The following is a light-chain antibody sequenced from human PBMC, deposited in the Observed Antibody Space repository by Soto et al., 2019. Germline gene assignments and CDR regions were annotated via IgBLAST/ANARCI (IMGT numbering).Light chain of an antibody. CDR1: QNIGNH. Sequence: DIQMTQSPSFPSASVGDRVTITCRASQNIGNHLNWYQQKPGKAPKFLVYGVSNLQSGVPSRFTGSGSGTDFTLTVNDLQPEDFATYYCQQSYSSPTTFGQGTRLEI. J-gene: IGKJ5*01. V-gene: IGKV1-39*01. CDR2: GVS. CDR3: QQSYSSPTT.